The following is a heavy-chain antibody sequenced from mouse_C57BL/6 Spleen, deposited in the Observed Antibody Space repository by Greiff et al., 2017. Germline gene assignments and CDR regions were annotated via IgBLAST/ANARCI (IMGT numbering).Heavy chain of an antibody. CDR2: ISSGGDYI. CDR3: TRVVGWDGDPFAY. CDR1: GFTFSSYA. J-gene: IGHJ3*01. D-gene: IGHD4-1*01. Sequence: EVQRVESGEGLVKPGASLKLSCAASGFTFSSYAMSWVRQTPETSLEWVAYISSGGDYIYYADTVKGRFTISRDNARNTLYLQMSSLKSEDTAWYYCTRVVGWDGDPFAYWGQGTLVTVSA. V-gene: IGHV5-9-1*02.